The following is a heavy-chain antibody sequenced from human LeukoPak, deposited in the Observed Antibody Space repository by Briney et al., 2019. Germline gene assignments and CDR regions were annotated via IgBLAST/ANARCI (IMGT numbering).Heavy chain of an antibody. CDR3: AREKRYCSGGSCYSGGGAFDI. Sequence: ASVKVSCKASGGTFSSYAISWVRQAPGQGLEWMGGIIPIFGTANYAQKFQGRVTITTDESTSTAYMELSSLRPEDTAVYYCAREKRYCSGGSCYSGGGAFDIWGQGTMVTVSS. J-gene: IGHJ3*02. CDR1: GGTFSSYA. CDR2: IIPIFGTA. V-gene: IGHV1-69*05. D-gene: IGHD2-15*01.